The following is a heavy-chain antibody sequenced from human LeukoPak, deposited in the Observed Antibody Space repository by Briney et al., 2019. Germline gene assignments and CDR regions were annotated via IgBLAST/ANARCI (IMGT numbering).Heavy chain of an antibody. CDR2: IHHSGVT. D-gene: IGHD3-10*01. J-gene: IGHJ6*03. Sequence: GSLRLSCAASGFTFSNYAMSWVRQPPGKGLEWIGEIHHSGVTKYNPSLKTRVTISVDKSKNQFSLKLSSVTAADTAAYYCARIRGFGADYYYYYMDVWGKGTTVTVSS. CDR3: ARIRGFGADYYYYYMDV. V-gene: IGHV4-4*02. CDR1: GFTFSNYA.